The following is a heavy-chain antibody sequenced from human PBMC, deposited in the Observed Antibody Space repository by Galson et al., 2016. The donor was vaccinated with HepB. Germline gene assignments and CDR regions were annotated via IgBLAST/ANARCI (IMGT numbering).Heavy chain of an antibody. D-gene: IGHD3-10*01. CDR3: ARDRGPFDAFDI. V-gene: IGHV3-21*01. CDR2: ISSRSNFI. Sequence: SLRLSCEASGVDFSSYRMNWVRQAPGKGLEWVATISSRSNFIYHAESVKGRFTNSREHAEDSLELQMNSLGAEDTAVYYCARDRGPFDAFDIWGRGTMVTVSS. J-gene: IGHJ3*02. CDR1: GVDFSSYR.